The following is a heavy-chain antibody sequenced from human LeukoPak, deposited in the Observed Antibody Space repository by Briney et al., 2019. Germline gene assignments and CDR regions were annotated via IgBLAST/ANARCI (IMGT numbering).Heavy chain of an antibody. Sequence: ASVKVSCKASGYTFTSYAMHWVRQAPGQRLEWMGRINAGNGNTKYSQKFQGRVTITRDTSASTAYMELSSLRSEDTAVYYCARGGSGSYYNPREFDYWGQGTLVTVSS. J-gene: IGHJ4*02. CDR3: ARGGSGSYYNPREFDY. D-gene: IGHD3-10*01. CDR2: INAGNGNT. CDR1: GYTFTSYA. V-gene: IGHV1-3*01.